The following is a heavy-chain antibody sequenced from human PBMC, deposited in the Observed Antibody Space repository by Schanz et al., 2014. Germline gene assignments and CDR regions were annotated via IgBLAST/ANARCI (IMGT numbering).Heavy chain of an antibody. D-gene: IGHD5-12*01. V-gene: IGHV1-69*02. Sequence: QVQLVQSGAEVKKPGSSVKVSCKLSGGTFSSYTISWMRQAPGQGLEWMGKIIPVLNIATYAQKFQGRVTITADKSTFTAYMDVSSLRSEDTAVYYCARGPLGTSPWGQGTLVTVSS. J-gene: IGHJ5*02. CDR2: IIPVLNIA. CDR3: ARGPLGTSP. CDR1: GGTFSSYT.